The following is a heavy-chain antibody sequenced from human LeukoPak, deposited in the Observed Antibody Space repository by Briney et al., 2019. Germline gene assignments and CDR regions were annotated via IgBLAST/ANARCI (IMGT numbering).Heavy chain of an antibody. CDR3: ARTGGYQKDYYYYGMDV. CDR2: IWYDGSNK. CDR1: GFTFSSYG. Sequence: PGGSLRLSCAASGFTFSSYGMHWVRQAPGKGLEWVAVIWYDGSNKYYADSVKGRFTISRDNSKTTLYLQMNSLRAEDTAVYYCARTGGYQKDYYYYGMDVWGQGTTVTVSS. J-gene: IGHJ6*02. V-gene: IGHV3-33*01. D-gene: IGHD2-2*01.